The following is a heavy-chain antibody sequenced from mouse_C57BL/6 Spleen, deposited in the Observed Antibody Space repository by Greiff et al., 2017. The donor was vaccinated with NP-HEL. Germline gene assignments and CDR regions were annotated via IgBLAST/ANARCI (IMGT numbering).Heavy chain of an antibody. J-gene: IGHJ2*01. CDR1: GYTFTSYW. CDR2: IDPSDSET. Sequence: VQLQQPGAELVRPGSSVKLSCKASGYTFTSYWMHWVKQRPIQGLEWIGNIDPSDSETHYTQRFKDKATLTVDKSSSTAYMQLRSRTSEDSAVYYCARSDVGDYGGKGTTHTVSS. V-gene: IGHV1-52*01. CDR3: ARSDVGDY.